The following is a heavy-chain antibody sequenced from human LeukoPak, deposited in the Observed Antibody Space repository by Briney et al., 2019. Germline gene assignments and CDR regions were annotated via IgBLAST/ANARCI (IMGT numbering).Heavy chain of an antibody. CDR1: GGSISSYY. J-gene: IGHJ5*02. CDR2: IYYSGST. D-gene: IGHD5-12*01. Sequence: SETLSLTCTVSGGSISSYYWSWIRQPPGKGLEWIGYIYYSGSTNYNPSLKSRVTISVDTSKNQFSLKLSSVTAADTAVYYCASSGYDLDWFDPWGQGTLVTVSS. V-gene: IGHV4-59*12. CDR3: ASSGYDLDWFDP.